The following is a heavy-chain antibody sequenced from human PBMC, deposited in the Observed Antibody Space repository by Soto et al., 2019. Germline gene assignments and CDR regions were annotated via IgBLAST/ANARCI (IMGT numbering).Heavy chain of an antibody. J-gene: IGHJ6*02. CDR3: ARVPSPFDFYYAMDV. V-gene: IGHV4-30-4*01. D-gene: IGHD3-16*01. CDR1: GDSIGSGNKY. Sequence: QVQLRESGPGLVMPSQTLSLTCTVSGDSIGSGNKYWSWIRQAPGKVLEWIGYIFSSGTTYYNPSLKSRLTMSLDTSQNPFSLKLNSVTAADTAVYFCARVPSPFDFYYAMDVWGQGTTVTVSS. CDR2: IFSSGTT.